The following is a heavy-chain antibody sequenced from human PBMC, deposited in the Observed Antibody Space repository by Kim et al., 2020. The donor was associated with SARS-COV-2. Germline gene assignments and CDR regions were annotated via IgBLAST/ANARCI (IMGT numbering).Heavy chain of an antibody. CDR3: ARHPWEQQLVPRYYFDY. J-gene: IGHJ4*02. V-gene: IGHV4-39*01. CDR2: IYYSGST. CDR1: GGSISSSSYY. D-gene: IGHD6-13*01. Sequence: SETLSLTCTVSGGSISSSSYYWGCIRQPPGKGLEWIGSIYYSGSTYYNPSLKSRVTISVDTSKNQFSLKLSSVTAADTAVYYCARHPWEQQLVPRYYFDYWGQGTLVTVSS.